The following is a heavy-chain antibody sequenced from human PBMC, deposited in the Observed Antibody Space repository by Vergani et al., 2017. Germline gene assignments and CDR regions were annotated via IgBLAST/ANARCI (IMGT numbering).Heavy chain of an antibody. CDR2: IIPILGIA. Sequence: QVQLVQSGAEVKKPGSSVKVSCKASGGTFSSYTISWVRQAPGQGLEWMGRIIPILGIANYAQKFQGRVTITADKSTSTAYMELSSLRSEDTAVYYCAREVVADKPYGMDVWGQGTTVTVSS. J-gene: IGHJ6*02. CDR1: GGTFSSYT. CDR3: AREVVADKPYGMDV. D-gene: IGHD2-15*01. V-gene: IGHV1-69*08.